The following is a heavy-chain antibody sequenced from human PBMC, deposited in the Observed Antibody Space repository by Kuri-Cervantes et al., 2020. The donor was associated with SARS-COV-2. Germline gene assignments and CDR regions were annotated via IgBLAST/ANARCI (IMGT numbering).Heavy chain of an antibody. CDR1: GFTFSDYY. CDR2: ISSSSSYT. J-gene: IGHJ3*02. CDR3: ARDAARAAFDI. V-gene: IGHV3-11*05. Sequence: LSLTCAASGFTFSDYYMSWIRQAPGKGLEWVSYISSSSSYTNYADSVKGRFTISRDNAKNSLYLQMNSLRAEDTAVYYCARDAARAAFDIWGQGTTVTVSS. D-gene: IGHD6-25*01.